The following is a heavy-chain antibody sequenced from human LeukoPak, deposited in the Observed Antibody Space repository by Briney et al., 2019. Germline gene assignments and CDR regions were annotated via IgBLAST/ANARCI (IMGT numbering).Heavy chain of an antibody. CDR1: GFTFNSYW. CDR3: ARSGLRPTYYDFWSGYSSLNAFDI. V-gene: IGHV3-7*01. D-gene: IGHD3-3*01. Sequence: GGSLRLSCAASGFTFNSYWMSWVRQPPGKGLEWVANIKQDGSEEYYVDSVKGRFTISRDNAKNSLYLQMNSLRAEDTAVYYCARSGLRPTYYDFWSGYSSLNAFDIWGQGTMVTVSS. CDR2: IKQDGSEE. J-gene: IGHJ3*02.